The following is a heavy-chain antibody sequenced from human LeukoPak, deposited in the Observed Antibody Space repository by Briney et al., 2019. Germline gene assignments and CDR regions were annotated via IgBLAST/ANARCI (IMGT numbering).Heavy chain of an antibody. CDR2: INPTNGGP. CDR1: GYTFIGFY. Sequence: ASVTVSCKASGYTFIGFYIHWVRQAPGQGLEWMGWINPTNGGPNYSQNFQGRVTMTRDTSIGTAYMELHSLRSEDTAVYFCAGIPVFGVVLHQVPVWGKGTTVTVSS. D-gene: IGHD3-3*01. CDR3: AGIPVFGVVLHQVPV. V-gene: IGHV1-2*02. J-gene: IGHJ6*04.